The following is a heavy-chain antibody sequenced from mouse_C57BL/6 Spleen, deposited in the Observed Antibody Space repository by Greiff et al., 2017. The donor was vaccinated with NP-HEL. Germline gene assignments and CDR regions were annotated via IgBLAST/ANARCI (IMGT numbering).Heavy chain of an antibody. CDR2: IDPNSGGT. J-gene: IGHJ4*01. V-gene: IGHV1-72*01. CDR3: ARSFITTVLEDYAMDY. D-gene: IGHD1-1*01. CDR1: GYTFTSYW. Sequence: VQLQQPGAELVKPGASVKLSCKASGYTFTSYWMHWVKQRPGRGLEWIGRIDPNSGGTKYNEKFKSKATLTVDKPSSTAYMQLSSLTSEDSAVYYCARSFITTVLEDYAMDYWGQGTSVTVSS.